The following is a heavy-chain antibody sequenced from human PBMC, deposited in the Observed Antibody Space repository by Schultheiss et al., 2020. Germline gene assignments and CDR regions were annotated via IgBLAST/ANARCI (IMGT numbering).Heavy chain of an antibody. CDR3: ARPPAAAGIHHFDY. CDR1: GFTFSSYA. J-gene: IGHJ4*02. V-gene: IGHV3-23*01. D-gene: IGHD6-13*01. CDR2: FSGSGSST. Sequence: GESLKISCAASGFTFSSYAMSWVRQAPGKGLEWVSAFSGSGSSTFYADSVRGRFTISRDISKDTLYLQMNSLTAEDTAVYYCARPPAAAGIHHFDYWGQGTLVTVSS.